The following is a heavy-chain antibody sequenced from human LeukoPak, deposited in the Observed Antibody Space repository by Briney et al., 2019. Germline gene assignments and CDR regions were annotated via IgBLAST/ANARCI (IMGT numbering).Heavy chain of an antibody. D-gene: IGHD7-27*01. CDR2: IYYSGST. J-gene: IGHJ5*02. CDR1: GGSISSSSYY. CDR3: ARARFRTGWFDP. V-gene: IGHV4-39*07. Sequence: SETLSLTCTVSGGSISSSSYYWGWIRQPPGKGLEWIGSIYYSGSTYYNPSLKSRVTISVDTSKNQFSLKLSSVTAADTAVYYCARARFRTGWFDPWGQGTLVTVSS.